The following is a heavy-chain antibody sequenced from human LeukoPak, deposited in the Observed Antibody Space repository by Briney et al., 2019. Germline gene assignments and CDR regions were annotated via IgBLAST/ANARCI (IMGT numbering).Heavy chain of an antibody. CDR3: ARVVMITFGGPEGFDY. D-gene: IGHD3-16*01. CDR2: IKQDGSEK. J-gene: IGHJ4*02. CDR1: GFTFSSYW. V-gene: IGHV3-7*01. Sequence: PGGSLRLSCAASGFTFSSYWMSWVRQAPGKGLEWVANIKQDGSEKYYVDSVKGRFTISRDNAKNSLYLQMNSLRAEDTAVYYCARVVMITFGGPEGFDYWGQGTLVTVSS.